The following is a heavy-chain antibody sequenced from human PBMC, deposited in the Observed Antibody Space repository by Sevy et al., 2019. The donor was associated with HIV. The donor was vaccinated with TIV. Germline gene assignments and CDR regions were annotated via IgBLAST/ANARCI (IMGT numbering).Heavy chain of an antibody. V-gene: IGHV3-74*01. CDR3: ARDGDAGYCSSTSCPEAFDI. Sequence: GGSLRLSCAASGFTFSSYWMHWVRQAPGKGLVWVSRINSDGSSTSYADSVKGRFTISRDNAKNTLYLQMNSLRAEDTAVYYCARDGDAGYCSSTSCPEAFDIWGQGTMVTVSS. CDR2: INSDGSST. D-gene: IGHD2-2*01. CDR1: GFTFSSYW. J-gene: IGHJ3*02.